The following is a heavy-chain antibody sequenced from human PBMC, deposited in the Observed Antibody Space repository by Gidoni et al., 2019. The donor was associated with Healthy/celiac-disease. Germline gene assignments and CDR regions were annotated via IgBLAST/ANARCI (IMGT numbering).Heavy chain of an antibody. D-gene: IGHD3-10*01. CDR1: GGSFSGYY. CDR3: ARSTSMVRGVRQYYYYYYMDV. J-gene: IGHJ6*03. V-gene: IGHV4-34*01. CDR2: INHSGST. Sequence: VQLQQWGAGLLKPSEPLSLTCAVYGGSFSGYYWSWIRQPPGKGLKWIGEINHSGSTNYNPSLKSRVTISVDTSKNQFSLKLSSVTAADTAVYYCARSTSMVRGVRQYYYYYYMDVWGKGTTVTVSS.